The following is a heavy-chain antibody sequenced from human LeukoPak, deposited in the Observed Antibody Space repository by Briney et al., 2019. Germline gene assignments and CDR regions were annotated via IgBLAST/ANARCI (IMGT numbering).Heavy chain of an antibody. D-gene: IGHD5-24*01. J-gene: IGHJ4*02. Sequence: AGGSLRLSCAASGFTFSTYAMNWVRQAPGKGLEWVSVIVGDGGGIHYADSVSGRFTISRGNSRNTLYLQMNSLRVEDTAVYYCAKDRIPDGKYSIDFWGQGTLVTVSS. CDR2: IVGDGGGI. CDR1: GFTFSTYA. CDR3: AKDRIPDGKYSIDF. V-gene: IGHV3-23*01.